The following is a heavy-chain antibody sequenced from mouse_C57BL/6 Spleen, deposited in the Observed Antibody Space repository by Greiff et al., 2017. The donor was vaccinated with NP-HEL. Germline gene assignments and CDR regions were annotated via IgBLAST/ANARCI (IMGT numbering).Heavy chain of an antibody. Sequence: QVQLQQPGAELVKPGASVKLSCKASGYTFTSYWMQWVKQRPGQGLEWIGEIDPSASYTNYNQKFKGKATLTVDTSSSTAYMQLSSLTSEDSAVYYCARKLGRFDYWGQGTTLTVSS. J-gene: IGHJ2*01. D-gene: IGHD4-1*01. V-gene: IGHV1-50*01. CDR1: GYTFTSYW. CDR3: ARKLGRFDY. CDR2: IDPSASYT.